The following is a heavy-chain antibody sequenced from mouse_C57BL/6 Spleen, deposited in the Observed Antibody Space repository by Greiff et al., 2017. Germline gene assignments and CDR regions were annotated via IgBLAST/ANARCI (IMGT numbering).Heavy chain of an antibody. Sequence: EVQRVESGPGLVKPSQSLSLTCSVTGYSITSGYYWNWIRQFPGNKLEWMGYISYDGSNNYNPSLKNRIAITRDTSKNQFFLKLNSVTTEDTATYYCARERRDNYLYWYFDGWGTGTTVTVSS. J-gene: IGHJ1*03. CDR1: GYSITSGYY. CDR3: ARERRDNYLYWYFDG. V-gene: IGHV3-6*01. CDR2: ISYDGSN. D-gene: IGHD5-5*01.